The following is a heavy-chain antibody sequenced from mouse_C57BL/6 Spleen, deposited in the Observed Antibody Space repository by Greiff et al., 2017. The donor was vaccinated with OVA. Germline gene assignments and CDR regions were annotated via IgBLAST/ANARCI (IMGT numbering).Heavy chain of an antibody. CDR3: AMPLSTMVFYFDY. Sequence: VKLVESGAELAKPGASVKLSCKASGYTFTSYWMHWVKQRPGQGLEWIGYINPCSGYTKYNQKFKDKATVTADKSSSTDYMQLSSLTYEDCAVYYCAMPLSTMVFYFDYWGQGTTLTVSS. V-gene: IGHV1-7*01. CDR1: GYTFTSYW. J-gene: IGHJ2*01. CDR2: INPCSGYT. D-gene: IGHD2-2*01.